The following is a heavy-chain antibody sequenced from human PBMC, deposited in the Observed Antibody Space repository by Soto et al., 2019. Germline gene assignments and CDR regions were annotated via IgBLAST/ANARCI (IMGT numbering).Heavy chain of an antibody. Sequence: QVQLQESGPGLEKPSQTLSLTCTVSGGSISSDGYYWSWIRQHPGKGLEWIGYIYYSGSTYYNPSLKSRVTISVDTSKNQFSLKLSSVTAADTAVYYCARELRFGEDYYGMDVWGQGTTVTVSS. V-gene: IGHV4-31*03. CDR2: IYYSGST. J-gene: IGHJ6*02. CDR1: GGSISSDGYY. CDR3: ARELRFGEDYYGMDV. D-gene: IGHD3-10*01.